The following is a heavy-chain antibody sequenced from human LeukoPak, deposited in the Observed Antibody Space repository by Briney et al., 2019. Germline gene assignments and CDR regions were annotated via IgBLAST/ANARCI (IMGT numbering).Heavy chain of an antibody. D-gene: IGHD1-14*01. Sequence: GGSLRLSCAASGFTFSSYAMSWVRQAPGKGLEWVSAISGSGGSTYYADSVKGRLTISRDNSKNTLYLQMNSLRAEDTAVYYCAKGGLNWNHYYYWGQGTLVTVSS. J-gene: IGHJ4*02. CDR2: ISGSGGST. CDR1: GFTFSSYA. CDR3: AKGGLNWNHYYY. V-gene: IGHV3-23*01.